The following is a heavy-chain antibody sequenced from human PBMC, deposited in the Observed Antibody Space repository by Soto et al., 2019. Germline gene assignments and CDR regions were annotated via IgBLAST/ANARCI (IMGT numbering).Heavy chain of an antibody. CDR2: ISGSGGST. Sequence: VQLLESGGGLVQPGGSLRLSCAASGFTFSSYAMSWVRQAPGKGLEWVSAISGSGGSTYYADSVKGRFTISRDNSKNTLYLQMNSLRAEDTAVYYCATTLSSYGDYYYYGMDVWGQGTTVTVSS. J-gene: IGHJ6*02. CDR1: GFTFSSYA. V-gene: IGHV3-23*01. CDR3: ATTLSSYGDYYYYGMDV. D-gene: IGHD1-26*01.